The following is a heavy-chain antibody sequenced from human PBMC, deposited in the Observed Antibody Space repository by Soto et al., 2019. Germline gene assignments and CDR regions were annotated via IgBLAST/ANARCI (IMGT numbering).Heavy chain of an antibody. CDR1: GGTFSSYA. CDR3: ARGVSWLQGLPYGMDV. V-gene: IGHV1-69*13. Sequence: GASVKVSCKASGGTFSSYAISWVRQAPGQGLEWMGGIIPIFGTANYAQKFQGKVTITADESTSTAYMELSSLRSEDTAVYYCARGVSWLQGLPYGMDVCGQGTTVPVSS. CDR2: IIPIFGTA. D-gene: IGHD5-12*01. J-gene: IGHJ6*02.